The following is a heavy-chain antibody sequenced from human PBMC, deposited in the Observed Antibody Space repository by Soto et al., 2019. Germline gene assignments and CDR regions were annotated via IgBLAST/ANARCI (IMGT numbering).Heavy chain of an antibody. J-gene: IGHJ3*02. CDR3: AKPQLRRSTASAFDI. V-gene: IGHV3-23*01. CDR1: GFTFRNYA. CDR2: IGTSGTPT. D-gene: IGHD4-17*01. Sequence: DVQLLESGGDLVQPGGSLRLSCIASGFTFRNYAMAWVRQAPGEDLEWVSAIGTSGTPTLYADSVKSRFSISRDDSRNTVSLQMNSLRAEDTAVYYCAKPQLRRSTASAFDIWGQGTMVTVSS.